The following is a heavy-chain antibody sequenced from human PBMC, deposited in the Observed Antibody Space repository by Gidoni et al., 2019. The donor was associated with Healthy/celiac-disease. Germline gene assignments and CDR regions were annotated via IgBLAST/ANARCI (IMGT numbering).Heavy chain of an antibody. D-gene: IGHD5-18*01. V-gene: IGHV1-69*01. CDR1: VGTFSSYA. CDR3: ARSAAEWIQLWLPHY. CDR2: IIPSFGTA. J-gene: IGHJ4*02. Sequence: QVQLVQSGAEVKKPGSSVKVSCKPPVGTFSSYAISWVRQAPGQGLGWLGGIIPSFGTANYAQKFQGRVTITADESTSTAYMERSSLRSEDTAVYYWARSAAEWIQLWLPHYWGQGTLVTVSS.